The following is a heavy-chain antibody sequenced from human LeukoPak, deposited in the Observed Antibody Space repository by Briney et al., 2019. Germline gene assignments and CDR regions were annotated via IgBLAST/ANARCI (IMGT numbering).Heavy chain of an antibody. CDR3: AEAPYYDIQPPNFDY. CDR2: IRYVGSNK. CDR1: GVTFSSYS. J-gene: IGHJ4*02. Sequence: GGALRLSCAASGVTFSSYSMYWGCHGPGKGLGWGSLIRYVGSNKYHAAFVNGRFTISRDTSNNTLQLQINSHRAEDTAEYYWAEAPYYDIQPPNFDYWGQGTLVTVSS. D-gene: IGHD3-9*01. V-gene: IGHV3-30*02.